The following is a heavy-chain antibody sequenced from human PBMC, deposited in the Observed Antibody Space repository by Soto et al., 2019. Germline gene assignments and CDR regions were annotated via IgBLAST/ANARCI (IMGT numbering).Heavy chain of an antibody. J-gene: IGHJ4*02. V-gene: IGHV4-4*02. Sequence: QVQLQESGPGLVKPSGTLSLTCAVSGGPISSSNWWSWVRQPPGKGLEWIGEIYHSGSTNYNPSLQSRVTIAVDKSKNQFSLKLSSVAAADTAVYYCARQEVTAMGRYFDYWGQGTLVTVSS. CDR3: ARQEVTAMGRYFDY. CDR1: GGPISSSNW. CDR2: IYHSGST. D-gene: IGHD2-21*02.